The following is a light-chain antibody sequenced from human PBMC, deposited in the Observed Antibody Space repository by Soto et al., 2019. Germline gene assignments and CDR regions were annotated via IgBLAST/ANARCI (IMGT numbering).Light chain of an antibody. CDR3: QSYDSSLSGSV. CDR2: GNS. V-gene: IGLV1-40*01. Sequence: QSVLTQPPSVSGAPGQRVTISCTESSSNIGAGYDVHWYQQLPGTAPKLLIYGNSNRPSGVPDRFSGSKSGTSASLAITGLQAQDEADYHCQSYDSSLSGSVFGGGTKLTFL. J-gene: IGLJ2*01. CDR1: SSNIGAGYD.